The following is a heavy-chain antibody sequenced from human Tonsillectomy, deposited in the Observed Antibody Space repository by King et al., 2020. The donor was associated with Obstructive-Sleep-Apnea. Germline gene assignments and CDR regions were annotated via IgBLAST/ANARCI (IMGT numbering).Heavy chain of an antibody. CDR2: ISGSGGST. D-gene: IGHD1-14*01. Sequence: VQLVESGGGLVQPGGSLRLSCAASGCTFSSYAMSWVRQAPGKGLEWVSAISGSGGSTCYADSVKGRLTIARDNSKNTLYLQMNSLRAEETAVYYCAKDSQGSEEDAFDIWGQGTMVTVSS. CDR3: AKDSQGSEEDAFDI. V-gene: IGHV3-23*04. CDR1: GCTFSSYA. J-gene: IGHJ3*02.